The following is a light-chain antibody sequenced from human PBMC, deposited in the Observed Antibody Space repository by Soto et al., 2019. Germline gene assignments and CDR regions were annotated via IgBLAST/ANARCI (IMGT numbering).Light chain of an antibody. CDR3: QQYETFSGT. CDR2: DAS. Sequence: DIQMTQSPSTLSASVGDTVTVTCRASQSVSGWLAWYQQKPGEAPKLLIYDASALTRGVPSRFSGSGSGTKFPLSIASLQPDDFATYYRQQYETFSGTFGPGTKVEI. J-gene: IGKJ1*01. V-gene: IGKV1-5*01. CDR1: QSVSGW.